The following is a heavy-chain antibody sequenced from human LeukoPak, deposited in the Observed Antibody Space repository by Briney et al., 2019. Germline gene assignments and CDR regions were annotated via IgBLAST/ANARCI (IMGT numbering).Heavy chain of an antibody. CDR2: IYYSGST. CDR3: ARSHRYSSGWYGFFD. CDR1: GVSISSYY. J-gene: IGHJ4*02. V-gene: IGHV4-59*01. Sequence: PSETLSLTCTVSGVSISSYYWSWIRQPPGKGLECIGYIYYSGSTNYNPSLKSRDTISVDTSKNQFSLKLSSVTAADTAVYYCARSHRYSSGWYGFFDWGQGTLVTVSS. D-gene: IGHD6-19*01.